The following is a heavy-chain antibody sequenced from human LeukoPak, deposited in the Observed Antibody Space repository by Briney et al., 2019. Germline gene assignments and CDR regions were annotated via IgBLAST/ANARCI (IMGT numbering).Heavy chain of an antibody. D-gene: IGHD3-3*01. J-gene: IGHJ4*02. Sequence: GGSLRLSCAASGFTFSSYAMSWVRQAPGKGLEWVSGISGSDGSTNYADSVKGRFTISRDNSKNTLYLQMNSLRAEDTAVYYCARDMLRFLEWLLEYWGQGTLVTVSS. CDR2: ISGSDGST. CDR3: ARDMLRFLEWLLEY. V-gene: IGHV3-23*01. CDR1: GFTFSSYA.